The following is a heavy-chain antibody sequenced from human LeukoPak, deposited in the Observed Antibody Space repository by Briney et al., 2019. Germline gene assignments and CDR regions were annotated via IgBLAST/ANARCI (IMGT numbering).Heavy chain of an antibody. J-gene: IGHJ5*02. CDR2: ISYDGSFQ. V-gene: IGHV3-30-3*01. D-gene: IGHD1-26*01. Sequence: GGSLRLSCAASEFTSSSHAMHWVRQAPGKGLECVAYISYDGSFQYHADSVKGRFTISRDNSKDILYLQMNSLRVDDSATYYCVGEVGSRQMNSWGQGTLVTVSS. CDR3: VGEVGSRQMNS. CDR1: EFTSSSHA.